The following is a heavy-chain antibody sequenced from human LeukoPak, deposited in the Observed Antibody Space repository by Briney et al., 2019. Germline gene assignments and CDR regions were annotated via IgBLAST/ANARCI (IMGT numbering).Heavy chain of an antibody. CDR1: GGSISGQY. CDR3: ARGAHGSYYGTLDY. CDR2: IYYSGGT. D-gene: IGHD1-26*01. J-gene: IGHJ4*02. V-gene: IGHV4-59*11. Sequence: PSETLSLTCTVSGGSISGQYWSWIRQPPGKGLEWIGEIYYSGGTKYNPSLERRVTISLDTSKNQFSLRLTSMTTADTAVYYCARGAHGSYYGTLDYWGQGTLVTVSS.